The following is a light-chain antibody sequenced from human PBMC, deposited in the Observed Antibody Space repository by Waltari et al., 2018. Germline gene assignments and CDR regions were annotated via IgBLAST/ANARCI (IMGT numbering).Light chain of an antibody. V-gene: IGKV2-30*02. CDR1: QSLLHSNGNTY. Sequence: DVVMTQSPLSLPITPGQPASMTCRSSQSLLHSNGNTYLSWFLRKPGQPPRRLIYKVSNRDSGVPDRFSGSGAGTDFTLKISRVEAEDVGVYYCMQGTHFPRTFGQGTKVEIK. CDR2: KVS. CDR3: MQGTHFPRT. J-gene: IGKJ1*01.